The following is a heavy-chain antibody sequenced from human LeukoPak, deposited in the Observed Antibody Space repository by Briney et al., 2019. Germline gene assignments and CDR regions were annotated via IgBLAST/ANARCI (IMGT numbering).Heavy chain of an antibody. CDR1: GGSFNGYY. CDR2: INHSGSN. D-gene: IGHD3-10*01. V-gene: IGHV4-34*01. J-gene: IGHJ3*02. Sequence: SESLSLTCAVYGGSFNGYYRSWVRQAPGKGLEWIGAINHSGSNNYNPSLKSRVTISVKTSKNQFSLKLSSATAADTGVYYCARASRTGCITMVRGQQAPFYIWGQGTMVTVSS. CDR3: ARASRTGCITMVRGQQAPFYI.